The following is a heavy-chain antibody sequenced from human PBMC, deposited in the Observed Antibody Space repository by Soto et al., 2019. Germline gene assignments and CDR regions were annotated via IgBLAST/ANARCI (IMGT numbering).Heavy chain of an antibody. CDR3: ARESRAYCSSHRCYTETSNNCFDT. V-gene: IGHV1-18*04. CDR2: ISAYNGNT. CDR1: GYTFTSYG. J-gene: IGHJ5*02. D-gene: IGHD2-2*02. Sequence: ASVKVSCKASGYTFTSYGISWVRQAPGQGLEWMGWISAYNGNTNYAQKLQGRVTMTTDTSTSTAYMELRSLRSDDTAVYYCARESRAYCSSHRCYTETSNNCFDTWGQGTLVTVSS.